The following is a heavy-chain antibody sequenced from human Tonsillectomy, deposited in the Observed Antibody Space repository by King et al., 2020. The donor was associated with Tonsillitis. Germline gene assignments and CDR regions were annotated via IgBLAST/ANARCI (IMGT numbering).Heavy chain of an antibody. CDR2: IDRTSNFI. Sequence: VQLVESGGGLVKPGVSLRLSCAASGFTFSSYSMNWVRQAPGKGLEWVSSIDRTSNFIYYADSLKGRFTVSRDNAKNSLYLQMNSLSAEDAAVYYCVRPYCAGGSCYQRNDAFHMWGQGTMVTVSS. CDR1: GFTFSSYS. CDR3: VRPYCAGGSCYQRNDAFHM. V-gene: IGHV3-21*01. D-gene: IGHD2-15*01. J-gene: IGHJ3*02.